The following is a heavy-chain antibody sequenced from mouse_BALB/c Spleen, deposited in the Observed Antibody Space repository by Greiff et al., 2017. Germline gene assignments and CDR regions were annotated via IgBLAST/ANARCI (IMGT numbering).Heavy chain of an antibody. D-gene: IGHD4-1*01. CDR3: AREPLGRGYAMDY. CDR2: INPYNDGT. V-gene: IGHV1-14*01. CDR1: GYTFTSYV. Sequence: VQLKESGPELVKPGASVKMSCKASGYTFTSYVMHWVKQKPGQGLEWIGYINPYNDGTKYNEKFKGKATLTSDKSSSTAYMELSSLTSEDSAVYYCAREPLGRGYAMDYWGQGTSVTVSS. J-gene: IGHJ4*01.